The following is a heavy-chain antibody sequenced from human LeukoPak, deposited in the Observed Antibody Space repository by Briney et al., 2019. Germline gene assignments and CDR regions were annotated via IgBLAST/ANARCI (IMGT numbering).Heavy chain of an antibody. Sequence: GESLKISCKGSGSRFNSYWIGRVRQMPGKGLEWMAMIYPGDSDARYSPSFEGQVTISADKSIANAYLQWSGLKASDTAMYYCARHISDCGGDCPFDYWGQGTLVTVSS. CDR2: IYPGDSDA. CDR3: ARHISDCGGDCPFDY. D-gene: IGHD2-21*02. CDR1: GSRFNSYW. J-gene: IGHJ4*02. V-gene: IGHV5-51*01.